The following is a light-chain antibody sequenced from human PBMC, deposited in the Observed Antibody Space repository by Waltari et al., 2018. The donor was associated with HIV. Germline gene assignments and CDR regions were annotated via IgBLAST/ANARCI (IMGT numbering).Light chain of an antibody. CDR2: DNS. CDR1: SSNIGAGSD. CDR3: QSYDTRLSAWV. V-gene: IGLV1-40*01. Sequence: QSVLTQPPSVSGAPGQRVTISCTGGSSNIGAGSDVHWYQQLPGTAPKLLIHDNSNRPSGVPDRFSGSRNGPSASLDITGLQAEDEADYYCQSYDTRLSAWVFGGGTKLTVL. J-gene: IGLJ3*02.